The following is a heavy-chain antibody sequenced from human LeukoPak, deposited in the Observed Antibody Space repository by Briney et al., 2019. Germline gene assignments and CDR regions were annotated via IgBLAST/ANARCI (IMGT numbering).Heavy chain of an antibody. CDR3: ARSSSWSGGVDY. CDR1: GGSFSGYY. Sequence: SETLSLTCAVYGGSFSGYYWSWIRQPPGKGLEWIGEINHSGSTNYNPSLKSRVTISVDTSKNQFSLKLSSVTAADTAVYYCARSSSWSGGVDYWGQGTLVTVSS. D-gene: IGHD6-13*01. CDR2: INHSGST. V-gene: IGHV4-34*01. J-gene: IGHJ4*02.